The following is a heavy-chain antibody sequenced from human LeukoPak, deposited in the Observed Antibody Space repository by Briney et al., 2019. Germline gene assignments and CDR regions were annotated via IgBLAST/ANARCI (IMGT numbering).Heavy chain of an antibody. CDR2: IRYDGSNK. CDR3: ARAPTVTNGYYYYYMDV. J-gene: IGHJ6*03. CDR1: GFTFSSYG. V-gene: IGHV3-30*02. D-gene: IGHD4-17*01. Sequence: GGSLRLSCAASGFTFSSYGMHWVRQAPGKGLEWVAFIRYDGSNKYYADSVKGRFTISRDNSKNTLYLQMNSLRAEDTAVYYCARAPTVTNGYYYYYMDVWGKGTTVTISS.